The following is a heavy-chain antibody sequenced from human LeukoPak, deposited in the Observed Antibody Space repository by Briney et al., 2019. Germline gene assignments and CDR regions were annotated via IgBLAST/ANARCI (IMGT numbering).Heavy chain of an antibody. Sequence: SETLSLTCAVYGGSFSGYYWSWIRQPPGKGLEWIGEINHSGSTNYNPSLKSRVTISVDTSKNQFSLKLSSVTAADTAVYYCARARCQLLLGFYLRRGGGEYYFDYWGQGTLVTVSS. CDR3: ARARCQLLLGFYLRRGGGEYYFDY. J-gene: IGHJ4*02. CDR1: GGSFSGYY. CDR2: INHSGST. V-gene: IGHV4-34*01. D-gene: IGHD2-15*01.